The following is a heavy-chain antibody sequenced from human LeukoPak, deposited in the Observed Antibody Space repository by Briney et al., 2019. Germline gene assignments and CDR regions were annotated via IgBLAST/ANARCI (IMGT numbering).Heavy chain of an antibody. CDR2: INPKSGDT. Sequence: ASVKASCKASGYTFTAYYMHWVRQAPGQGLEWMGRINPKSGDTNYAQKFQDRVTMTRDTSMSTAYMEISRLRYDDTAVYYCGRGIQSFDPWGQGTLVTVSS. CDR3: GRGIQSFDP. V-gene: IGHV1-2*06. J-gene: IGHJ5*02. CDR1: GYTFTAYY.